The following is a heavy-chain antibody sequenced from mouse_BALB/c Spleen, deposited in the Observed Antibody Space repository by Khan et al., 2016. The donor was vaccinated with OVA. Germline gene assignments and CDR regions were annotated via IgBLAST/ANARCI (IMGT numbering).Heavy chain of an antibody. D-gene: IGHD2-4*01. V-gene: IGHV1S135*01. J-gene: IGHJ3*01. CDR1: GSSFTDYY. CDR2: IDPFNGST. Sequence: VQLQQSGPELMKPGASVKMSCKASGSSFTDYYMHWMKQSHGKSLEWIGYIDPFNGSTTYNQKFKGKATLTVDKSSSTAYMHLNSLTSEDSAVYCCARNGITTWFAYWGQGTLVTVSA. CDR3: ARNGITTWFAY.